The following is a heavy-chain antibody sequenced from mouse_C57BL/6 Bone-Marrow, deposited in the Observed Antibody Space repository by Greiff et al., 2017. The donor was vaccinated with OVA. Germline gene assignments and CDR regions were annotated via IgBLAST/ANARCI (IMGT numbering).Heavy chain of an antibody. V-gene: IGHV2-4*01. J-gene: IGHJ4*01. CDR2: IWSGGST. Sequence: QVQLQQSGPGLVQPSQSLSITCTVSGFSLTSYGVHWVRQPPGKGLEWLGVIWSGGSTDYNAAFISRLSISKDNSKSQVFFKMNSLQADDTAIYYCAKNYYDGSRRSPYAMDYWGQGTSVTVSS. CDR1: GFSLTSYG. CDR3: AKNYYDGSRRSPYAMDY. D-gene: IGHD1-1*01.